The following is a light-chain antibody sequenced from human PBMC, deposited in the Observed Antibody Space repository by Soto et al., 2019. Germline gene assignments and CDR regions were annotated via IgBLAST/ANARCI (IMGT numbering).Light chain of an antibody. V-gene: IGKV1-5*01. CDR3: QQYRRYSS. CDR1: QSISSW. CDR2: DAS. Sequence: DIQMTQSPSTLSASVGDRVTITCRASQSISSWLAWYQQKPGKAPKLLIYDASTLEAGVPSRFSGSGSGTEFTLTINSLQPDDFATYYCQQYRRYSSFAGGTKVDIK. J-gene: IGKJ4*01.